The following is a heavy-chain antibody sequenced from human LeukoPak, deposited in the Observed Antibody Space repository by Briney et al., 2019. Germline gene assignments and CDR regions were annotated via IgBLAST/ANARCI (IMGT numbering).Heavy chain of an antibody. CDR2: IYYSEIP. CDR3: ARGGHDYVWGSYRERTSFFDY. CDR1: GASVSTYY. Sequence: SETLSLTCTVSGASVSTYYWSWIRQSPGKGLEWIGSIYYSEIPNYNPSLKSRVTISVDTSKNQFSLKLSSVTAADTAVYYCARGGHDYVWGSYRERTSFFDYWGQGTLVTVSS. J-gene: IGHJ4*02. V-gene: IGHV4-59*02. D-gene: IGHD3-16*02.